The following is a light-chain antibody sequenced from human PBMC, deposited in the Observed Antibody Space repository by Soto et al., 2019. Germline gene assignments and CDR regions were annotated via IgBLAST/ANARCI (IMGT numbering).Light chain of an antibody. J-gene: IGLJ1*01. Sequence: QSALTQPPSASGSPGQSVTISCTGTSSDVGGYNYVSWYQQHPGKAPKLMIYEVSKRPSGVPDRFSGSKSGNTASLTVSGLQAEDEADYYCSSYAGSNMGRVFGTGPKVTVL. CDR1: SSDVGGYNY. CDR2: EVS. V-gene: IGLV2-8*01. CDR3: SSYAGSNMGRV.